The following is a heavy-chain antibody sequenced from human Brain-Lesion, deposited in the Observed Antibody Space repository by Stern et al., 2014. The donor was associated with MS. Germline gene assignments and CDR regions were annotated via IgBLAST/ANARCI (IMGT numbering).Heavy chain of an antibody. D-gene: IGHD3-10*01. CDR2: VNNDGRRT. J-gene: IGHJ5*01. CDR3: ARGERWFDS. V-gene: IGHV3-74*02. CDR1: GFTFSTYW. Sequence: EVQLVESGGGFVQPGGSLRLSCAASGFTFSTYWLHWVRQAPGKGLVWVSRVNNDGRRTSYADSVKGRFTMSRDNPKNTLYLQMNSLRVEDTAIYYCARGERWFDSWGQGTLVTVSS.